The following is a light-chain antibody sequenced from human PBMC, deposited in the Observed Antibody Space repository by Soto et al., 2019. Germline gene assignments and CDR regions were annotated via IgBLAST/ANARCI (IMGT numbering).Light chain of an antibody. CDR1: SSDVGSYNL. V-gene: IGLV2-23*01. CDR2: EGS. CDR3: CSYAGSSTYYGV. J-gene: IGLJ2*01. Sequence: QSALTQPASVSGSPGQSITISCTGTSSDVGSYNLVSWYQQHPGKAPKLMIYEGSKRPSGVSNRFSGSKSGNTASLTISGLQAEDEADYYCCSYAGSSTYYGVCGGGTKLTVL.